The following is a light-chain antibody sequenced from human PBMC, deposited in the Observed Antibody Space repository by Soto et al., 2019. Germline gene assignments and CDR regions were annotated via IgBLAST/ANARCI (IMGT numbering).Light chain of an antibody. Sequence: SYELTQPPSVSGAPGQTATVTCGGRNIGSKSVHWYQQKPGQAPVLVVHDDSDRPSGIPGRFSGSNSGDTATLTISGVEAGDEADYYCQVWDRSSNHWVFGGGTKLTVL. CDR2: DDS. CDR3: QVWDRSSNHWV. V-gene: IGLV3-21*02. CDR1: NIGSKS. J-gene: IGLJ3*02.